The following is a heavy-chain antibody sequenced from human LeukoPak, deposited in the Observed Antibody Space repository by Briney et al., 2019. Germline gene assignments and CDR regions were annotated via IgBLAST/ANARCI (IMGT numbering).Heavy chain of an antibody. D-gene: IGHD1-26*01. CDR1: GFTVSSNY. Sequence: GGSLRLSCAASGFTVSSNYMSWVRQAPGKGLEWVSVIYSGGSTYYADSVKGRFTISRDNSKNTLYLQMNSLGAEDTAVYYFARGGNVGATGFDYWGQGTLAAVSS. J-gene: IGHJ4*02. CDR3: ARGGNVGATGFDY. CDR2: IYSGGST. V-gene: IGHV3-66*02.